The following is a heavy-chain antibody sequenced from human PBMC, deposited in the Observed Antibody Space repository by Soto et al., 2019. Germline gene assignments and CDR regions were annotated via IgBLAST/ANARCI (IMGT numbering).Heavy chain of an antibody. CDR3: ARDYRSTCYGFDY. D-gene: IGHD6-13*01. CDR2: MYYDGSNE. J-gene: IGHJ4*02. CDR1: GFTFSSHG. V-gene: IGHV3-33*01. Sequence: GGSLRVSCAASGFTFSSHGMHWVRQTPGKGLEWVAVMYYDGSNEYYADSVMGRFTISRDNSKNTLYLQMNSLRAEDTAVYYCARDYRSTCYGFDYWGQGTLVTVSS.